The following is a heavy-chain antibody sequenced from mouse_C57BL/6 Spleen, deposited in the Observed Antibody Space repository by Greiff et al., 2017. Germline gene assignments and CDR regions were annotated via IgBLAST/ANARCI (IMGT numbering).Heavy chain of an antibody. D-gene: IGHD2-4*01. J-gene: IGHJ2*01. CDR3: ARGAPYYDYDAVDY. CDR2: ILPGSGST. CDR1: GYTFTGYW. V-gene: IGHV1-9*01. Sequence: VQLQQSGAELMKPGASVKLSCKATGYTFTGYWIEWVKQRPGHGLEWIGEILPGSGSTNYNEKFKGKATFTADTSSNTAYMQLSSPTTEDSATYYCARGAPYYDYDAVDYWGQGTTLTVSS.